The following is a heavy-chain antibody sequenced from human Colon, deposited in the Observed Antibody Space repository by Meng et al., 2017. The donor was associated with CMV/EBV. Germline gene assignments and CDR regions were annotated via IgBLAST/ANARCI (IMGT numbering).Heavy chain of an antibody. CDR3: ARDPYYDFWSGSSGMDV. Sequence: GESLKISCAASGFTFSNSALHWVRQAPGKGLEWVALISFDGRSTYYADSVKGRFTVSRDNSKNRLFLQMNSLRLEDTAVYYCARDPYYDFWSGSSGMDVWGQGTTVTVSS. D-gene: IGHD3-3*01. CDR2: ISFDGRST. J-gene: IGHJ6*02. V-gene: IGHV3-30*04. CDR1: GFTFSNSA.